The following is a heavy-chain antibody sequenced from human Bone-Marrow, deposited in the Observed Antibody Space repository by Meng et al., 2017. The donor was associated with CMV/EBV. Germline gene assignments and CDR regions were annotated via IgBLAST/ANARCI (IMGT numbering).Heavy chain of an antibody. Sequence: ESLRLSCTVSGASISTFYWSWIRQPPGKGLEWLGYIYNNGRTNYNPSLRSRLTISEDTSKSQVSLNLSSVAAADTALYYCARAFCRSASCYAFDIWGQGTIVTVSS. J-gene: IGHJ3*02. D-gene: IGHD2-2*01. V-gene: IGHV4-59*01. CDR1: GASISTFY. CDR2: IYNNGRT. CDR3: ARAFCRSASCYAFDI.